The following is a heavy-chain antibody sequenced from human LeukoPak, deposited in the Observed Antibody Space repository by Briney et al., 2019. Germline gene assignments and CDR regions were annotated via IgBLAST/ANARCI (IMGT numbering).Heavy chain of an antibody. J-gene: IGHJ4*02. CDR1: GGSISSGGYY. Sequence: SETLSLTCTVSGGSISSGGYYWSWIRQHPGKGLEWIGYIYYSGSTYYNPSLKSRVTISVDTSKNQFSLKLSSVTAADTAVYYCARDVGSGCYYDFDYWGQGTLVTVSS. CDR2: IYYSGST. CDR3: ARDVGSGCYYDFDY. D-gene: IGHD3-10*01. V-gene: IGHV4-31*03.